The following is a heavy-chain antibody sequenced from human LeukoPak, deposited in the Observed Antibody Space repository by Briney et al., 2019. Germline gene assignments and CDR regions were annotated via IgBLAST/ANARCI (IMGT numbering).Heavy chain of an antibody. V-gene: IGHV4-38-2*02. J-gene: IGHJ4*02. CDR3: VRYCSSTTCYTRAVDY. Sequence: SETLSLTCTVSGYSITSGYNWAWIRPPPGKVLEWIGSIYHSGSAYYNPSLKSRVTISVDTSKNQFSLKLSSVTAADTAVYYCVRYCSSTTCYTRAVDYWGQGTLVTVSS. D-gene: IGHD2-2*02. CDR2: IYHSGSA. CDR1: GYSITSGYN.